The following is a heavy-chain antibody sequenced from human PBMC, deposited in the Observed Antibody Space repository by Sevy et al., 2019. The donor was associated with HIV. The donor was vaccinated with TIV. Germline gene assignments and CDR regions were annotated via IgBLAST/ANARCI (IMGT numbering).Heavy chain of an antibody. CDR3: ARDAAIAAQGELDP. Sequence: ASVKVSCKASGYRFTGYYMHWVRPAPRQGLEWMGWINPNSGGTNYAQKFQGRVTMTRDTSISTAYMELSRLRSDDTAVYYCARDAAIAAQGELDPWGQGTLVTVSS. J-gene: IGHJ5*02. CDR2: INPNSGGT. V-gene: IGHV1-2*02. CDR1: GYRFTGYY. D-gene: IGHD6-13*01.